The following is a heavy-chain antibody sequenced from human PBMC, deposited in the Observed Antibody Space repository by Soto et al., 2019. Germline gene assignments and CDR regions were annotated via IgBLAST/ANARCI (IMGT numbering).Heavy chain of an antibody. CDR1: GFTFSSYG. Sequence: PGGSLRLSCAASGFTFSSYGMHWVRQAPGKGLEWVAVISYDGSNKYYADSVKGRFTISRDNSKNTLYLQMNSLRAEDTAVYYCAKDPDPRLYCSGGSCYSNYFDYWGQGTLVTVSS. D-gene: IGHD2-15*01. CDR3: AKDPDPRLYCSGGSCYSNYFDY. CDR2: ISYDGSNK. J-gene: IGHJ4*02. V-gene: IGHV3-30*18.